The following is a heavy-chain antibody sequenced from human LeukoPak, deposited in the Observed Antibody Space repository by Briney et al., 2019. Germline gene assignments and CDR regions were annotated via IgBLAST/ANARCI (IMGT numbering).Heavy chain of an antibody. J-gene: IGHJ6*03. CDR2: IIPSFGTA. CDR3: ARVCLRFLVWLRHHYYYMDV. V-gene: IGHV1-69*06. D-gene: IGHD3-3*01. CDR1: GGTFSSYA. Sequence: SVKVSCKASGGTFSSYAISWVRQAPGQGLEWMGGIIPSFGTANYAQNFKGRVTITADKSTTTAYMEMSSLRSEDTAVYYCARVCLRFLVWLRHHYYYMDVWGKGTTVTVYS.